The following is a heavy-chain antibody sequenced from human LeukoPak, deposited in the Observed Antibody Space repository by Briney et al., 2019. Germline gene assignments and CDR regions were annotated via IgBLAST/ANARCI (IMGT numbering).Heavy chain of an antibody. V-gene: IGHV3-11*01. D-gene: IGHD3-9*01. J-gene: IGHJ5*02. CDR1: GFTLSDYY. Sequence: PGGSLRLSCAASGFTLSDYYMSWIRQAPGKGLEWVSYISSSGSTIYYADSVKGRFTISRDNAKNSLYLQMNSLRAEDTAVYYCARDLVRYFDWYNWFDPWGQGTLVTVSS. CDR2: ISSSGSTI. CDR3: ARDLVRYFDWYNWFDP.